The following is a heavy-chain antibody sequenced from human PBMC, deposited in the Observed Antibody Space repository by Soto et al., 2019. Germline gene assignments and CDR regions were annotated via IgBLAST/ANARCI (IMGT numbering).Heavy chain of an antibody. CDR2: IKSRGSGGTT. CDR1: GFKFSDAW. D-gene: IGHD1-7*01. CDR3: TTDPLVFGTGTKGY. V-gene: IGHV3-15*01. J-gene: IGHJ4*02. Sequence: PGGSLRLSCAASGFKFSDAWMSWVRQAPGKGPEWVGRIKSRGSGGTTDYAAPVKGRFTISRDDPQNTLYLQMNSLKTEDTAVYYCTTDPLVFGTGTKGYWGQGTLVTVSS.